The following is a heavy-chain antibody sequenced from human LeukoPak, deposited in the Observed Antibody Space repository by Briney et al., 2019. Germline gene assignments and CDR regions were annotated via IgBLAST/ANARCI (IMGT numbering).Heavy chain of an antibody. CDR1: GYTFINYG. D-gene: IGHD3-16*01. Sequence: ASVKVSRKASGYTFINYGVSWVRQAPGQGLEWLGGISPYNGYTIYAQKIQGRVTMTTDTSTSTAYMELSSLRSEDTAVYYCARCPTWGDCFDYWGQGTLVTVSS. CDR2: ISPYNGYT. V-gene: IGHV1-18*01. J-gene: IGHJ4*02. CDR3: ARCPTWGDCFDY.